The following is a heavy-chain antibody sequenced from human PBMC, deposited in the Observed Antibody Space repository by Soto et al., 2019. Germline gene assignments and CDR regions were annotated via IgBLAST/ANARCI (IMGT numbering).Heavy chain of an antibody. CDR3: ARDMTVQGESLEYNWFDP. CDR2: IIPILGIA. J-gene: IGHJ5*02. V-gene: IGHV1-69*04. CDR1: RYTFISYG. D-gene: IGHD3-16*01. Sequence: AASVKVSCKASRYTFISYGFSWVRQAPGQGLEWMGRIIPILGIANYAQKFQGRVTITADKSTSTAYMELSSLRSEDTAVYYCARDMTVQGESLEYNWFDPWGQGTLVTVS.